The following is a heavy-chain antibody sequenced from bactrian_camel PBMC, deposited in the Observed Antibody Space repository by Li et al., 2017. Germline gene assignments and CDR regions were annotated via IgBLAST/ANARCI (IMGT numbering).Heavy chain of an antibody. Sequence: HVQLVESGGGSVQTGGSLRLSCAASGYADANYCMGWFRQAPGKERERERVAVMYRRSSASNYTVFVKGRFTISQDVARNTLYLQMNGLKPADTGMYYCAADLVWNRLPCVWRLKDYRGQGTQVTV. CDR1: GYADANYC. J-gene: IGHJ4*01. D-gene: IGHD7*01. CDR3: AADLVWNRLPCVWRLKDY. CDR2: MYRRSSAS. V-gene: IGHV3S6*01.